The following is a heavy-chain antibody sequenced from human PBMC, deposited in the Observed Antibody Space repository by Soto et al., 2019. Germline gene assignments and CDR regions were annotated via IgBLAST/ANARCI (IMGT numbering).Heavy chain of an antibody. J-gene: IGHJ4*02. CDR1: GFSFSSFG. Sequence: QVQLVESGGGAVQPGTSLRLSCAASGFSFSSFGMHWVRQAPGKGLEWVAVISSDVSNKDYVDSVKGRFTISRDNSKNMLERQMNSLRAEDTAVDYCAREWLGKYIDYGGQGTPVTVSS. CDR3: AREWLGKYIDY. D-gene: IGHD3-10*01. CDR2: ISSDVSNK. V-gene: IGHV3-33*01.